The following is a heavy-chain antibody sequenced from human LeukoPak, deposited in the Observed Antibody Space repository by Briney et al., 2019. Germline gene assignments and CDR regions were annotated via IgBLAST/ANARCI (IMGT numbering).Heavy chain of an antibody. V-gene: IGHV5-10-1*01. CDR1: GYSFTTYW. D-gene: IGHD4/OR15-4a*01. Sequence: GEPLKISCQGSGYSFTTYWISWVRQMPGKGLEWMGRIDPRDSYINYSPSFQGHVTISADKSISTAFLQWSSLKASDTAMYYCAKSLGAWFDPWGQGTLVTVSS. J-gene: IGHJ5*02. CDR2: IDPRDSYI. CDR3: AKSLGAWFDP.